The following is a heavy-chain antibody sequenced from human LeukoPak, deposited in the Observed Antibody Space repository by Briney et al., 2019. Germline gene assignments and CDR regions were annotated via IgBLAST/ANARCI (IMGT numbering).Heavy chain of an antibody. J-gene: IGHJ6*03. CDR2: IYYSGST. Sequence: SETLSLTCTVSGGSISSYYWSWIRQPPGKGLEWIGYIYYSGSTNYNPSLKSRVTISVDTSKNQFSLKLSSVTAADTAVYYCARSYDSSGYYYYYYMDVWGKGTTVTISS. CDR1: GGSISSYY. CDR3: ARSYDSSGYYYYYYMDV. D-gene: IGHD3-22*01. V-gene: IGHV4-59*12.